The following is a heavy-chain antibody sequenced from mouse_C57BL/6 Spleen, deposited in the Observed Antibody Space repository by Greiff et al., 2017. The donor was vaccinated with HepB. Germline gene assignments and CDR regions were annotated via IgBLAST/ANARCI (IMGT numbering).Heavy chain of an antibody. CDR2: IRSKSNNYAT. V-gene: IGHV10-1*01. D-gene: IGHD3-3*01. Sequence: EVMLVESGGGLVQPKGSLKLSCAASGFSFNTYAMNWVRQAPGKGLEWVARIRSKSNNYATYYADSVKDRFTISRDDSESMLYLQMNNLKTEDTAMYYCVRGDGGYFDVWGTGTTVTVSS. CDR3: VRGDGGYFDV. J-gene: IGHJ1*03. CDR1: GFSFNTYA.